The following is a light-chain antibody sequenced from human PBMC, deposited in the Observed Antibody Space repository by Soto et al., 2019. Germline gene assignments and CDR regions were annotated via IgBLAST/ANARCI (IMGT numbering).Light chain of an antibody. CDR3: QQRSNWSIS. CDR2: DEY. CDR1: QSVSNNY. J-gene: IGKJ5*01. Sequence: EILLTQSRGILSLSPVERPTLSCRPSQSVSNNYLAWYQQKPGQATRLIIYDEYNRATGIPARFSGSGSGTDFTLTISSIEPEDFAVYNCQQRSNWSISFGQGTQLEIK. V-gene: IGKV3-11*01.